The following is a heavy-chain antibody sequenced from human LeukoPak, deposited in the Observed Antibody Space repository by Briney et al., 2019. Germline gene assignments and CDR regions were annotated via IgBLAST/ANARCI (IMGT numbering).Heavy chain of an antibody. V-gene: IGHV3-7*01. Sequence: GGSLRLSCAASGFTFSTYWMNWYRQAPGKGLEWVGNINQDASEINYVDSVRGRSTISRDNAKNSLHLQMNSLRAEDTAVYYCATDRDNSDWQKRFDSWGQGTLVTVSS. J-gene: IGHJ4*02. CDR2: INQDASEI. CDR3: ATDRDNSDWQKRFDS. CDR1: GFTFSTYW. D-gene: IGHD2-21*02.